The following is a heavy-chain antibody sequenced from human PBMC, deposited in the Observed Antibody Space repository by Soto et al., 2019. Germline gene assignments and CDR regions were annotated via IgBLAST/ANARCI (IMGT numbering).Heavy chain of an antibody. CDR3: AREDSSSWYGRSGFDI. CDR1: GYTFTSYG. V-gene: IGHV1-18*04. CDR2: ISAYNGNT. Sequence: ASVKVSCKASGYTFTSYGISWVRQAPGQGLEWMGWISAYNGNTNYAQKLQGRVTMTTDTSTSTAYMELRSLGSDDTAVYYCAREDSSSWYGRSGFDIWGQGTMVTVSS. D-gene: IGHD6-13*01. J-gene: IGHJ3*02.